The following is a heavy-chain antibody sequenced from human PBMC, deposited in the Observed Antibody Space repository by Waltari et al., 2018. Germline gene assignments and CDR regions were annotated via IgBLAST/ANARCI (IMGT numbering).Heavy chain of an antibody. V-gene: IGHV4-39*01. D-gene: IGHD5-12*01. J-gene: IGHJ5*02. CDR2: IHYTGTT. CDR3: ARHWKRNGYRFDP. Sequence: QLQLQESGPGLMKPSETLSLTCTVPGGSISRSSYYWGWIRQAPGKGLEWIASIHYTGTTYYNPTLEGRVTISGDTSKNQFSLRLSSVTAADTAVYYCARHWKRNGYRFDPWGQGTLVTVSS. CDR1: GGSISRSSYY.